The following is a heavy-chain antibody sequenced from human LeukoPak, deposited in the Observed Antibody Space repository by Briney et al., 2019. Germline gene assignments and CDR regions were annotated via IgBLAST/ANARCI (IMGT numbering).Heavy chain of an antibody. V-gene: IGHV3-7*01. CDR2: IKQDGSEK. J-gene: IGHJ4*02. CDR3: AREDSYGLFDY. Sequence: GGSLGLSCAASGFTFSSYWMSWVRQAPGKGLEWVANIKQDGSEKYYVDSVKGRFTISRDNAKNSLYLQMNSLRAEDTAVYYCAREDSYGLFDYWGQGTLVTVSS. CDR1: GFTFSSYW. D-gene: IGHD5-18*01.